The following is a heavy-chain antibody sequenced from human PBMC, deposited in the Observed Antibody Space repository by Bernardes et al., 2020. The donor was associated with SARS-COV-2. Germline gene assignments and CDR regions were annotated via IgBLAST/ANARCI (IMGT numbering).Heavy chain of an antibody. CDR2: ISAYNGNT. Sequence: ASVKVSCKASGYTFTSYGISWVRQAPGQGLEWMGWISAYNGNTNYAQKLQGRVTMTTDTSTSTAYMELRSLRSDDTAVYYCARDKYISIMITFGGVIPFDYWGQGTLVTVSS. D-gene: IGHD3-16*02. CDR1: GYTFTSYG. J-gene: IGHJ4*02. CDR3: ARDKYISIMITFGGVIPFDY. V-gene: IGHV1-18*01.